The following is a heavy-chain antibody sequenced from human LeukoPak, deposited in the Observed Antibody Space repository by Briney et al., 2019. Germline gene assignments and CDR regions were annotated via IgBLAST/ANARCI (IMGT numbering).Heavy chain of an antibody. V-gene: IGHV3-53*01. J-gene: IGHJ3*02. CDR2: IFCGCST. CDR3: ARGRRWDLLVSLIDASDI. Sequence: GGSLRLSCAASGFSDSSNFMTWVRQAPGKGLEWLSVIFCGCSTYYVDSVKGRFTISRDNSKNTLYLQMSSLRAEDTAVYFCARGRRWDLLVSLIDASDIWGQGTMVTVSS. D-gene: IGHD4-23*01. CDR1: GFSDSSNF.